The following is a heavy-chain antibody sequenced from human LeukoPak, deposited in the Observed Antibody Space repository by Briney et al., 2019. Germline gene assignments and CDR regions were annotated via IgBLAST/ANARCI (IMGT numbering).Heavy chain of an antibody. CDR2: ISPSSGSA. J-gene: IGHJ4*02. D-gene: IGHD5-18*01. CDR3: ARGGYSYGYMGYSDY. V-gene: IGHV1-46*01. CDR1: GYTFTAYY. Sequence: ASVKVSCKASGYTFTAYYMHWGRQAPGQGLEWMGIISPSSGSATYAQRLQGRVTMTTDTSTSTAYMELRSLRSDDTAVYYCARGGYSYGYMGYSDYWGQGTLVTVSS.